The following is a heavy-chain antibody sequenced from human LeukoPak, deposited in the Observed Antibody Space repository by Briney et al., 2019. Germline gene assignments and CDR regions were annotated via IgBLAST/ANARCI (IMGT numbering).Heavy chain of an antibody. D-gene: IGHD4-17*01. J-gene: IGHJ4*02. V-gene: IGHV3-23*01. CDR3: AKDRGDYVYDY. CDR1: GFTFSNYG. CDR2: ISGSGFST. Sequence: PGGSLGLSCAASGFTFSNYGMNWVRQAPGKGLDWVSAISGSGFSTYYADSVKGRFTISRDNSKNTLYLQMNSLRAEDTAVYYCAKDRGDYVYDYWGQGTLATVSS.